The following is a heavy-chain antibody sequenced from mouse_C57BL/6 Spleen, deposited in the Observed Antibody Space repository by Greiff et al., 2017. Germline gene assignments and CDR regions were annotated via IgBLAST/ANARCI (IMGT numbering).Heavy chain of an antibody. CDR3: ARSYYGSGAYAMDY. Sequence: QVQLQQPGAELVKPGASVKLSCKASGYTFTSYWMQWVKQRPGQGLEWIGEIDPSDSFPNSTPKLKGKATLHVDPSSSTAYMQLSSLTTEDSAVYDCARSYYGSGAYAMDYWGQGTSVTVSS. CDR1: GYTFTSYW. V-gene: IGHV1-50*01. J-gene: IGHJ4*01. D-gene: IGHD1-1*01. CDR2: IDPSDSFP.